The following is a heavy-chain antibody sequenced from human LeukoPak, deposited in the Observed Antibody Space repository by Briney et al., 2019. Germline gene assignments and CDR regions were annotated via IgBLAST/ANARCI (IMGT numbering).Heavy chain of an antibody. CDR1: GYTLTELS. D-gene: IGHD3-22*01. J-gene: IGHJ4*02. Sequence: ASVKVSCKVSGYTLTELSMHWVRQAPGKGLEWMGGFDPEDGETIYAQKFRGRVTMTEDTSTDTAYMELSSLRSEDTAVYYCATVRYYYDSSGYYYFDYWGQGTLVTVSS. CDR2: FDPEDGET. V-gene: IGHV1-24*01. CDR3: ATVRYYYDSSGYYYFDY.